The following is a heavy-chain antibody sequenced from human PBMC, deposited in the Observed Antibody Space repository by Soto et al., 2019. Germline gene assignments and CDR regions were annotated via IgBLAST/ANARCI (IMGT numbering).Heavy chain of an antibody. D-gene: IGHD3-3*01. Sequence: WVRQAPGKGLEWIGSIYYSGSTYYNPSLKSRVTISVDTSKNQFSLKLSSVTAADTAVYYCARLFGDFWSGHHFDDSGQGTLVTVSS. CDR2: IYYSGST. V-gene: IGHV4-39*01. J-gene: IGHJ4*02. CDR3: ARLFGDFWSGHHFDD.